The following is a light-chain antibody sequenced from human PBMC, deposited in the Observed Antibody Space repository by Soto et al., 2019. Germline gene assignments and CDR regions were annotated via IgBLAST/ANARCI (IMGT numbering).Light chain of an antibody. CDR3: QKYNSSSVNA. V-gene: IGKV1-5*01. Sequence: DIQMTQSPSTLSASLGDRVTITCRASQSISRWLAWYQQKPGKAPKLLINDASSLESGVPSRFSGSGSGTEFNLTINMPRKDDFATYFCQKYNSSSVNACGHGT. CDR2: DAS. J-gene: IGKJ2*01. CDR1: QSISRW.